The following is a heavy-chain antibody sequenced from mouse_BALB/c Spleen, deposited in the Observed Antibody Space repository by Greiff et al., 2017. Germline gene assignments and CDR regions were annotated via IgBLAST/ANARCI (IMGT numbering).Heavy chain of an antibody. CDR3: ARRRSLLPYFDY. D-gene: IGHD2-10*01. Sequence: EVQLVESGGGLVKPGGSLKLSCAASGFAFSSYDMSWVRQTPEKRLEWVAYISSGGGSTYYPDTVKGRFTISRDNAKNTLYLQMSSLKSEDTAMYYCARRRSLLPYFDYWGQGTTLTVSS. V-gene: IGHV5-12-1*01. CDR2: ISSGGGST. CDR1: GFAFSSYD. J-gene: IGHJ2*01.